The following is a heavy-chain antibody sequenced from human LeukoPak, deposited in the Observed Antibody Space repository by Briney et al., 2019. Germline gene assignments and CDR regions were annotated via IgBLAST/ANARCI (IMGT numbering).Heavy chain of an antibody. Sequence: GGSLRLSCLPSGFSFSSYWMSWVRQAPGKGLEWVANIKQDGSERYYVDSVKGRFTISRDNAKSSVYLQMNSLRAEDTAVYYCARRGYCISTNCYTPHFDYWGQGTLVTVSS. J-gene: IGHJ4*02. V-gene: IGHV3-7*01. D-gene: IGHD2-2*01. CDR3: ARRGYCISTNCYTPHFDY. CDR1: GFSFSSYW. CDR2: IKQDGSER.